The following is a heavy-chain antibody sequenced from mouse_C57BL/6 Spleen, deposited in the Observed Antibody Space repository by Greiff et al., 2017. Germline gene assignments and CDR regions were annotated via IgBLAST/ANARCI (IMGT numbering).Heavy chain of an antibody. CDR2: IDPENGDT. CDR3: TTTVYFDY. Sequence: VQLQQSGAELVRPGASVKLSCTASGFNIKDDYMHWVKQRPEQGLEWIGWIDPENGDTEYASKFQGKATITADTSSNTAYLQLSSLTSEDTAVYYCTTTVYFDYWGQGTTLTVSS. V-gene: IGHV14-4*01. CDR1: GFNIKDDY. J-gene: IGHJ2*01.